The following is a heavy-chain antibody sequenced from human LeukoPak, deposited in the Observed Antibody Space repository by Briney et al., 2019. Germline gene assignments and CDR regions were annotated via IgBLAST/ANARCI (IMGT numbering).Heavy chain of an antibody. Sequence: GGSLRLSCAASGFTFANAWMSWVRQAPGKGLEWVGRVQSKVDGGSTDYAAPVKGRFTISRDDSKNTLFLQLNSLKTEDTAVYYCTTVVWFGELLGYWGQGMLVTVSS. V-gene: IGHV3-15*01. CDR1: GFTFANAW. D-gene: IGHD3-10*01. CDR2: VQSKVDGGST. J-gene: IGHJ4*02. CDR3: TTVVWFGELLGY.